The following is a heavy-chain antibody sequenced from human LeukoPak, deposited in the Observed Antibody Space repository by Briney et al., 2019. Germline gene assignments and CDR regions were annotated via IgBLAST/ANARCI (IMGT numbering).Heavy chain of an antibody. V-gene: IGHV1-2*02. D-gene: IGHD3-22*01. CDR1: GYTFTGYY. CDR3: ARNTNYYDSSGYSGAFDY. CDR2: INPNSGGT. J-gene: IGHJ4*02. Sequence: ASVKVSCKASGYTFTGYYMHWVRQAPGQGLEWMGWINPNSGGTNYAQKFQGRVTMTRDTSISTAYMELSRLRSDDTAMYYCARNTNYYDSSGYSGAFDYWGQGTLVTVSS.